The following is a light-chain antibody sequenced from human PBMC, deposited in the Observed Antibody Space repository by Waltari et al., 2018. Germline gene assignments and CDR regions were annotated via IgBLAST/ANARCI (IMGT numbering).Light chain of an antibody. V-gene: IGKV1-5*03. J-gene: IGKJ2*01. CDR2: KAS. Sequence: DIQMTQSPYTLSPSVGDRVTITCRASQSISSWLAWYQQKPGKAPKLLIYKASSLESGVPSRFSGSGSGTEFTLTISSLQPDDFATYYCQQYNSYSYTFGQGTKLEIK. CDR3: QQYNSYSYT. CDR1: QSISSW.